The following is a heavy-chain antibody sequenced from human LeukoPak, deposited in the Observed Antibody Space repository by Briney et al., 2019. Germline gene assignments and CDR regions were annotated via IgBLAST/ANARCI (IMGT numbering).Heavy chain of an antibody. Sequence: PGGSLRLSCAASGFTFSSYSMNWVRQAPGKGLEWVSSNSSSSSYMFYAGSVMGRFTNSRDSAKKSLYLQMNNLRAEDTAIYYCVRVVPGTGSLDYWGQGTLVTVSS. CDR1: GFTFSSYS. J-gene: IGHJ4*02. V-gene: IGHV3-21*01. CDR2: NSSSSSYM. CDR3: VRVVPGTGSLDY. D-gene: IGHD1-1*01.